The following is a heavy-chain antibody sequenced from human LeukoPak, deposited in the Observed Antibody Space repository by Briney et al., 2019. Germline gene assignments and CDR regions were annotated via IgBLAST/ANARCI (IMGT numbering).Heavy chain of an antibody. CDR3: ARDPSTGDLGY. D-gene: IGHD7-27*01. Sequence: SETLSLTCTVSGGSISSYYWSWIRQPPGKGLEWIGYIYYSGSTNYNPSLKSRVTISVDTSKNQFSLKLSSVTAADTAVYYCARDPSTGDLGYWGQGTLVTVSS. CDR1: GGSISSYY. CDR2: IYYSGST. J-gene: IGHJ4*02. V-gene: IGHV4-59*12.